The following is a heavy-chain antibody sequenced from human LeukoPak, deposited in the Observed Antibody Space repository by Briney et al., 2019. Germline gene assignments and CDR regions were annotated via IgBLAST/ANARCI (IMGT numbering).Heavy chain of an antibody. CDR2: IIPIFGTA. V-gene: IGHV1-69*05. CDR3: ARSISGSSTYYYCGMDV. CDR1: GGTFSSYA. Sequence: GASVKVSCKASGGTFSSYAISWVRQAPGQGLEWMGGIIPIFGTANYAQKLQGRVTMTTDTSTSTAYMELRSLRSDDTAVYYCARSISGSSTYYYCGMDVWGQGTTVTVSS. D-gene: IGHD1-26*01. J-gene: IGHJ6*02.